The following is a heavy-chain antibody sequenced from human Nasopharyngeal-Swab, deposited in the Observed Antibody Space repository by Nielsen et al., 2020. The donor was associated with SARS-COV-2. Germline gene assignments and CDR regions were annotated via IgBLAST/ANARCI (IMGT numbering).Heavy chain of an antibody. J-gene: IGHJ4*02. D-gene: IGHD5-18*01. V-gene: IGHV1-8*01. CDR2: MNPNSGNT. CDR1: GYTFTSYD. Sequence: ASVKVSCKASGYTFTSYDINWVRQATGQGLEWMGWMNPNSGNTGYAQKFQGRVTMTRNTSISTAYMELSSLRSDDTAVYYCARVDTAMAASDYWGQGTLVTVSS. CDR3: ARVDTAMAASDY.